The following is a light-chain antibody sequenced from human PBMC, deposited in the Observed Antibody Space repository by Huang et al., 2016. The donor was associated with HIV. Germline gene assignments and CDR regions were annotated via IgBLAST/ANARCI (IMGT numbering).Light chain of an antibody. V-gene: IGKV3D-15*01. CDR3: QHYDNWPPWT. Sequence: EIVMTQSPATLSVSPGERATLSCSASQGVSNNIGWYQQKPGQTPRLLIHGASTRATGIPPKLIGRGSGTDFTLTITSFQPEDSAVYYCQHYDNWPPWTFGPGTQVEI. J-gene: IGKJ1*01. CDR2: GAS. CDR1: QGVSNN.